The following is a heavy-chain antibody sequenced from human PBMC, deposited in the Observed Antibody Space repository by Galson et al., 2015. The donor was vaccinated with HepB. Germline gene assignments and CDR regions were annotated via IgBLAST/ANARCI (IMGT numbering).Heavy chain of an antibody. Sequence: CAISGDSVSSNTVGWNWIRQSPSRGLEWLGRTYYRSKWSTDYAVSEKSRITINPDTSKNQISMKLNSVTPEDTAVYYCAKSIHLGRGFDSWGQGTLVTVSS. J-gene: IGHJ4*02. CDR3: AKSIHLGRGFDS. V-gene: IGHV6-1*01. CDR1: GDSVSSNTVG. CDR2: TYYRSKWST. D-gene: IGHD7-27*01.